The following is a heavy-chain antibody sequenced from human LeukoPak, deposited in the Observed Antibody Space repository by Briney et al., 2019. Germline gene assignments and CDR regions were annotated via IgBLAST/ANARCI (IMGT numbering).Heavy chain of an antibody. CDR1: GFTFSSYW. CDR3: ARAVVYYYDSSGYYGAFDI. CDR2: IKQGGSEK. Sequence: GGSLRLSCAASGFTFSSYWMSWVRQAPGKGLEWVANIKQGGSEKYYVDSVKGRFTISRDNAKNSLYLQMNSLRAEDTAVYYCARAVVYYYDSSGYYGAFDIWGQGTMVTVSS. J-gene: IGHJ3*02. V-gene: IGHV3-7*04. D-gene: IGHD3-22*01.